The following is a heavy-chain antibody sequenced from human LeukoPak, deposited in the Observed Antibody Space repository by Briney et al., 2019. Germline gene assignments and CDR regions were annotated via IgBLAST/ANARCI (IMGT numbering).Heavy chain of an antibody. CDR2: ISAYNGNT. CDR3: ARVGISIMDGRDYFDY. D-gene: IGHD7-27*01. Sequence: ASVKVSCKASGYTFTSYGISWVRQAPGQGLEWMGWISAYNGNTNHAQKLQGRVTMTTDTSTSTAYMELRSLRSDDTAVYYCARVGISIMDGRDYFDYWGQGTLVTVSS. V-gene: IGHV1-18*01. J-gene: IGHJ4*02. CDR1: GYTFTSYG.